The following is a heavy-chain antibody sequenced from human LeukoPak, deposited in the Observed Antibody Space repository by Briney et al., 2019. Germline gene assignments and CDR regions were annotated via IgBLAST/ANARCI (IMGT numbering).Heavy chain of an antibody. J-gene: IGHJ3*02. CDR3: ARDRRGCRYCTNGVCSDAFDI. CDR1: GYTFTSYG. V-gene: IGHV1-18*01. CDR2: ISAYNGNT. D-gene: IGHD2-8*01. Sequence: ASVKVSCKASGYTFTSYGISWVRQAPGQGLEWMGWISAYNGNTNYAQKLQGRVTMTTDTSTSTAYLELRSLRSDDTAVYYCARDRRGCRYCTNGVCSDAFDIWGQGTMVTVSS.